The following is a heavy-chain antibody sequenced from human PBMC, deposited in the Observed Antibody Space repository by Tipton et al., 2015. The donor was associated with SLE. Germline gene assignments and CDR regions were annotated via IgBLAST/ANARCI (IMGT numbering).Heavy chain of an antibody. CDR3: AGVRGRGYFQH. Sequence: TLSLTCTVSGGSISSYYWSWIRQPPGKGLEWIGYIYYSGSTNYNPSLKSRVPISVDTFKNQFSLKLSSVTAADTAVYYCAGVRGRGYFQHWGQGTLVTVSS. D-gene: IGHD3-10*01. CDR1: GGSISSYY. J-gene: IGHJ1*01. CDR2: IYYSGST. V-gene: IGHV4-59*01.